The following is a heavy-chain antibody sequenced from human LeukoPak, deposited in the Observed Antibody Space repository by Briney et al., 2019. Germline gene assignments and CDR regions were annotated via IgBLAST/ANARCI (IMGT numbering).Heavy chain of an antibody. CDR1: GYTFTGYY. D-gene: IGHD2-2*01. CDR3: ARVFVVVPAAIGSPLGY. CDR2: INPNSGGT. V-gene: IGHV1-2*02. Sequence: ASVKVSCKASGYTFTGYYTHWVRQAPGQGLEWMGWINPNSGGTNYAQKFQGRVTMTRDTSISTAYMELSRLRSDDTAVYSCARVFVVVPAAIGSPLGYWGQGTPVTVSS. J-gene: IGHJ4*02.